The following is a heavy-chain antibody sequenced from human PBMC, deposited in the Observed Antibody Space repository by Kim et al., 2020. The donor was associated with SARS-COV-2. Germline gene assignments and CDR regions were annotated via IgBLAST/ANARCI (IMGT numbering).Heavy chain of an antibody. Sequence: SVKVSCKASGGTFSSYAISWVRQAPGQGLEWMGGIIPIFGTANYAQKFQGRVTITADESTSTAYMELSSLRSEDTAVYYCARVLYSGSYYRWFDPWGQGTLVTVSS. V-gene: IGHV1-69*13. CDR2: IIPIFGTA. CDR1: GGTFSSYA. D-gene: IGHD1-26*01. J-gene: IGHJ5*02. CDR3: ARVLYSGSYYRWFDP.